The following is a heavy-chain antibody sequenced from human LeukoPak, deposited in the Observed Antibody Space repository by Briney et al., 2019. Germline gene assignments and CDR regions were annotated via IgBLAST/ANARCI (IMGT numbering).Heavy chain of an antibody. CDR2: INSDGSST. V-gene: IGHV3-74*01. J-gene: IGHJ4*02. CDR1: GFTFSSYW. CDR3: ARDADGLGIAAAFDY. Sequence: GGSLRVSCAASGFTFSSYWMHWVRQAPGKGLVWVSRINSDGSSTSYADSVKGRFTISRDNAKNTLYLQMNSLRAEDTAVYYCARDADGLGIAAAFDYWGQGTLVTVSS. D-gene: IGHD6-13*01.